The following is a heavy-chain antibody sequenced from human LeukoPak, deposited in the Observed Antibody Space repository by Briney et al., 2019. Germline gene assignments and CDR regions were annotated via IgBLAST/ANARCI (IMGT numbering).Heavy chain of an antibody. J-gene: IGHJ4*02. V-gene: IGHV1-69*13. CDR1: GGTFSSYA. CDR2: IIPVFGAA. Sequence: ASVKVSCKASGGTFSSYAISWVRQAPGQGLEWVGGIIPVFGAANYAPRFQGRVTITADESTSTAYMDLYSLRSEDTAVYYCARGREITMIATRYYFDYWGQGTWSPSPQ. D-gene: IGHD3-22*01. CDR3: ARGREITMIATRYYFDY.